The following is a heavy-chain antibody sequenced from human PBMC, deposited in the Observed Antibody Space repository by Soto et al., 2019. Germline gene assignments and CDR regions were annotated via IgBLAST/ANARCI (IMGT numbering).Heavy chain of an antibody. CDR3: ARDERDSCSGGDCFYFDY. J-gene: IGHJ4*02. Sequence: QVQLVQSGGEVKKPGASVKVSCKTSGYTFTNYGISWVRQAPGQGLEWLGWIALYNTNTHSAPRLQGRLTVTTDTSTSTAYMELRSLTSDDTAVYYCARDERDSCSGGDCFYFDYWGQGTLVTVSS. D-gene: IGHD2-21*02. CDR2: IALYNTNT. V-gene: IGHV1-18*04. CDR1: GYTFTNYG.